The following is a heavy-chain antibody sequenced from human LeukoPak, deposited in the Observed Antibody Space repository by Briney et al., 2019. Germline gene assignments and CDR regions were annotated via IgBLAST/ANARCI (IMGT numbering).Heavy chain of an antibody. Sequence: SETLSLTCTVSGGSISSGSYYWSWIRQPAGQGLEWIGRIYTSGSTNYNPSLKSRVTISVDTSKNQFSLKLSSVTAADTAVYYCARVKSSYGYGYYFDYWGQGTLVTVSS. CDR1: GGSISSGSYY. D-gene: IGHD5-18*01. V-gene: IGHV4-61*02. CDR3: ARVKSSYGYGYYFDY. J-gene: IGHJ4*02. CDR2: IYTSGST.